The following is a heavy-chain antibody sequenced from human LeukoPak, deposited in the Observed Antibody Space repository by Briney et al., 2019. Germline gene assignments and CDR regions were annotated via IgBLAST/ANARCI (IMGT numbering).Heavy chain of an antibody. D-gene: IGHD2-15*01. CDR3: ARVGGHCSGGSCYSPSPNFDY. CDR2: IKQDGSEK. Sequence: GGSLRLSCAASGFTFSSYWMSWARQAPGKGLEWVANIKQDGSEKYYVDSVKGRFTISRDNAKNSLCLQMNSLRVEDTAVYYCARVGGHCSGGSCYSPSPNFDYWGQGTLVTASS. V-gene: IGHV3-7*01. J-gene: IGHJ4*02. CDR1: GFTFSSYW.